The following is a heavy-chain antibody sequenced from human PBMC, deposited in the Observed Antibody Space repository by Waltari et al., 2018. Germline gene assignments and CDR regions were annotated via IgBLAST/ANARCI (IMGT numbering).Heavy chain of an antibody. CDR1: GGSISSSSYY. V-gene: IGHV4-39*01. CDR2: IYYSGST. CDR3: ARRNYYDSSGYYWFDP. Sequence: QLQLQESGPGLVKPSETLSLTCTVSGGSISSSSYYWGWFRQPPGKGLEWIGSIYYSGSTYYNPSLKSRVTISVDTSKTQFSLKLSSVTAADTAVYYCARRNYYDSSGYYWFDPWGQGTLVTVSS. D-gene: IGHD3-22*01. J-gene: IGHJ5*02.